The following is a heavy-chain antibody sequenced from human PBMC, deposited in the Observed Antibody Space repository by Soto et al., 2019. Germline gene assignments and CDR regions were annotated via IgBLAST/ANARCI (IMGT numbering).Heavy chain of an antibody. CDR1: GDSITSNSYF. Sequence: QLQLQESGPGLVKPSETLSLTCTVSGDSITSNSYFWAWIRQPPGKGLEWIGCIYYSGTTYYNPSLKSRVTISVDRSKNQFSLKLRSVTAADTAVYYCARHFSVDYFDYWGQGALVTVSS. CDR2: IYYSGTT. CDR3: ARHFSVDYFDY. V-gene: IGHV4-39*01. J-gene: IGHJ4*02.